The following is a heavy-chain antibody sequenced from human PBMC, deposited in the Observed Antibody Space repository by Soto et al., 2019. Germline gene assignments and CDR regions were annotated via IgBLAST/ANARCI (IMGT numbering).Heavy chain of an antibody. CDR2: SIPLLGIA. CDR1: GGTFSSYT. V-gene: IGHV1-69*08. Sequence: QVQLVQSGAEVKKPGSSVKVSCKASGGTFSSYTISWVRQAPGQGLEWMGRSIPLLGIANYAQKFQGRVTITADKSTSTAYMELSSLRSEDTAVYYCAREVGYDYYYGMDVWGQGTTVTVSS. D-gene: IGHD1-26*01. J-gene: IGHJ6*02. CDR3: AREVGYDYYYGMDV.